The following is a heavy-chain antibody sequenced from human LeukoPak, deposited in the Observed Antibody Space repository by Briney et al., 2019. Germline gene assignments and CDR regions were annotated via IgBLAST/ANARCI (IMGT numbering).Heavy chain of an antibody. V-gene: IGHV4-4*02. Sequence: SGTLSLTCAVSGASISSSARWSWVRQFPGQGLEWIGEVYHDGSTNYNPSLKSRVTISLDNSNNHFSLRLSSVTAADTARYYCARRGYSGYEAYFDYWGQGTLVTVSS. CDR1: GASISSSAR. D-gene: IGHD5-12*01. J-gene: IGHJ4*02. CDR3: ARRGYSGYEAYFDY. CDR2: VYHDGST.